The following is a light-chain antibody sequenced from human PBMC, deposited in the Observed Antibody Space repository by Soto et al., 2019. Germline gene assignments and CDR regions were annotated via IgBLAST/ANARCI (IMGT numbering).Light chain of an antibody. CDR1: QGIRNE. CDR2: AAS. Sequence: AIQITQSPSSLSASVGDRVTITCRASQGIRNELSWFQQRPGNAPTLLISAASRLQSGVPSRFSGRGSGTDFTLTISSLQPDDFATYYCQQYNSYSEAFGQGTKVDIK. V-gene: IGKV1-6*01. J-gene: IGKJ1*01. CDR3: QQYNSYSEA.